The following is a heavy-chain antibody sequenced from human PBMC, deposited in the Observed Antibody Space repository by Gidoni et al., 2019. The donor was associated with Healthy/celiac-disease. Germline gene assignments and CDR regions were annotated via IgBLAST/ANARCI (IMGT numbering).Heavy chain of an antibody. Sequence: QVQLQDSRPGLFKPSGTLSLTCAVSCGSISSSNWWSWVRQPPGKGLEWIGEIYHSGSTNYPPSLKSRVTISVDKSKNQFYLKLSSVTAADTAVYYCARAIDGSNPGFDYWGQGTLVTVSS. J-gene: IGHJ4*02. V-gene: IGHV4-4*02. CDR3: ARAIDGSNPGFDY. CDR2: IYHSGST. CDR1: CGSISSSNW. D-gene: IGHD3-10*01.